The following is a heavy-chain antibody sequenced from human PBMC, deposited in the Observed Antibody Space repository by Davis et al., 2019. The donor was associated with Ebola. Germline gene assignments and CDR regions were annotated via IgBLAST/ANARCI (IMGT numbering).Heavy chain of an antibody. CDR3: ARAKAGTRYYFDY. CDR2: IRSKANSYAT. Sequence: GGSLRLSCAASGFTFSGSAMHWVRQASGKGLEWVGRIRSKANSYATAYAASVKGRFTISRDDSKNTAYLQMNSLKTEDTAVYYCARAKAGTRYYFDYWGQGTLVTVSS. V-gene: IGHV3-73*01. J-gene: IGHJ4*02. D-gene: IGHD6-19*01. CDR1: GFTFSGSA.